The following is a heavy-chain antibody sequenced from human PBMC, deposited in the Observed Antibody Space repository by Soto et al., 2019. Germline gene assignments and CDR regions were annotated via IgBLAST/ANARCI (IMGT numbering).Heavy chain of an antibody. V-gene: IGHV3-49*03. CDR1: GFTFGDYA. Sequence: GGSLRLSCTASGFTFGDYAMSWFRQAPGKGLEWVGFIRSKPYGGTTEYAASVKGRFTISRDDSKSIAYLQMNSLKTEDTAVYYCTTEYDSSGYYGPGAFDIWGQGTMVTVSS. D-gene: IGHD3-22*01. CDR2: IRSKPYGGTT. J-gene: IGHJ3*02. CDR3: TTEYDSSGYYGPGAFDI.